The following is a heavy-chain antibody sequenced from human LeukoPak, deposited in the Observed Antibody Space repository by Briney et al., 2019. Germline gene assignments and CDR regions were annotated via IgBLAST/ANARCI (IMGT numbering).Heavy chain of an antibody. CDR1: GFPLYWLW. V-gene: IGHV3-7*01. CDR2: IKQDGSEK. Sequence: GSLRLSRGTSGFPLYWLWVELVRQAPGKGLEWVANIKQDGSEKYYVDSVKGRFTISRDNAKNSLYLQMNSLRAEDTALYYCASGRQLGYWGQGTLVTVSS. CDR3: ASGRQLGY. D-gene: IGHD3-16*01. J-gene: IGHJ4*02.